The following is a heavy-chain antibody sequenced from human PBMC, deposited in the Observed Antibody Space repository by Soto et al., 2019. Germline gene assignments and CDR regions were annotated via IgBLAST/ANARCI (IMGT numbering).Heavy chain of an antibody. CDR2: IYYSGST. CDR1: GGSISSRSYY. Sequence: AETLSLTCTVSGGSISSRSYYWGWIRQPPGKGLEWIGSIYYSGSTYYNPSLKSRVTISVDTSKNQFSLKLSSVTAADTAVYYCARQRYYDSSGYYSDYWGQGTLVTVSS. J-gene: IGHJ4*02. D-gene: IGHD3-22*01. CDR3: ARQRYYDSSGYYSDY. V-gene: IGHV4-39*01.